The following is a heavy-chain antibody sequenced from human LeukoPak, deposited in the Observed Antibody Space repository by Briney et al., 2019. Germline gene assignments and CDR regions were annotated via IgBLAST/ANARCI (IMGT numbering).Heavy chain of an antibody. CDR3: ARVHMTYSGDVETDY. CDR1: GFTFSDYY. V-gene: IGHV3-11*06. CDR2: ISSSSSYT. Sequence: PGGSLRLSCGASGFTFSDYYMSWIRQAPGKGLEWVSSISSSSSYTNYADSVKGRFTISRDNAKNSLYLQMNRLSDEDTAVYYCARVHMTYSGDVETDYWGQGTLVTVSS. D-gene: IGHD5-12*01. J-gene: IGHJ4*02.